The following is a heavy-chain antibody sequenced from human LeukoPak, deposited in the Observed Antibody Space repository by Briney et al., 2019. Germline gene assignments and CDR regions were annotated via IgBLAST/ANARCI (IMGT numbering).Heavy chain of an antibody. V-gene: IGHV3-74*01. CDR2: INGDGSTT. CDR1: GFTFSRYW. D-gene: IGHD3-22*01. J-gene: IGHJ4*02. Sequence: GGPLRLSCAASGFTFSRYWMHWVRQAPGKGLVWVSRINGDGSTTSYADSVKGGFTISRDNAKNTLYLQMNSLRAEDTAVYYCATGNYYDSRGYYTFEHWGQGTLVTVSS. CDR3: ATGNYYDSRGYYTFEH.